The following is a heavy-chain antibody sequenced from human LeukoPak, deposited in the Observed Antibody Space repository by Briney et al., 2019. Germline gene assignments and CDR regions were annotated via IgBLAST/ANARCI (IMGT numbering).Heavy chain of an antibody. CDR2: SIDSNT. J-gene: IGHJ4*02. D-gene: IGHD3-22*01. CDR1: GFTFSSYA. CDR3: ARAQSDSSGYYYVGDY. V-gene: IGHV3-23*01. Sequence: GGSLRLSCAASGFTFSSYAMSWVRQAPGKGLEWVSTSIDSNTYYADSVKGRFTISRDNFKNTLYLQMHSLRAEDTAVYYCARAQSDSSGYYYVGDYWGQGTLVTVSS.